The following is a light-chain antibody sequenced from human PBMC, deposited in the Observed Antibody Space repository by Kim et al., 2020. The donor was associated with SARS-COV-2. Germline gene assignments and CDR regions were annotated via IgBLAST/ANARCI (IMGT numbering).Light chain of an antibody. J-gene: IGKJ4*01. CDR3: QQRSNWPLALT. V-gene: IGKV3-11*01. CDR2: DAS. CDR1: QSVNSY. Sequence: EIVLTQSQVTVSLSPGERATLFCRASQSVNSYLAWYQHKPGQAPRLLIYDASNRATGIPARFSGSGSETDYTLTISSLEPEDFAVYYCQQRSNWPLALTFGGGTKVDIK.